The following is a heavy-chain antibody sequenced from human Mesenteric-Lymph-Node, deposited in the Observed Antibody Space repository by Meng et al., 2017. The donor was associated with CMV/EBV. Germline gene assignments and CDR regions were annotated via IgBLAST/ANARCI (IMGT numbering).Heavy chain of an antibody. J-gene: IGHJ4*02. V-gene: IGHV4-61*01. CDR1: GGSVSSGSYY. CDR2: IYYSGST. CDR3: ARGLPTWIQFDY. D-gene: IGHD5-18*01. Sequence: SETLSLTCTVSGGSVSSGSYYWSWIRQPPGKGLEWIGYIYYSGSTNYNPSLKSRVTISVDTSKNQFSLRLSSVTAADTAVYYCARGLPTWIQFDYWGQGALVTVSS.